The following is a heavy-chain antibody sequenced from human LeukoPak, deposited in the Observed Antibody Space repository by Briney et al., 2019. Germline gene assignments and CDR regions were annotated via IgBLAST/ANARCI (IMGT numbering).Heavy chain of an antibody. Sequence: SETLFLTCTVSGGSISSSSYYWGWIRQPPGKGLEWIGSIYYSGSTYYNPSLMSRVTISVDTSKNQFSLKLSSVTAADTAVYYCASSLAAAASPYFDYWGQGTLVTVSS. D-gene: IGHD6-13*01. CDR3: ASSLAAAASPYFDY. CDR2: IYYSGST. J-gene: IGHJ4*02. CDR1: GGSISSSSYY. V-gene: IGHV4-39*01.